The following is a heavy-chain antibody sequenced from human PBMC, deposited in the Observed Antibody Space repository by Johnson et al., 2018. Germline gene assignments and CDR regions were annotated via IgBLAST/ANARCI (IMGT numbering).Heavy chain of an antibody. Sequence: VQLVQSGGGVVQPGRSLRLSCAASGFTFSSYAMHWVRQAPGKGLVWVSYLSSSGSTIYYADSVKGRFTISRDNAKNSLYLQMNSLRAEATAVYYCARDIVGAISYYYGMDVWGQGTTGTVSS. CDR1: GFTFSSYA. V-gene: IGHV3-48*04. CDR3: ARDIVGAISYYYGMDV. J-gene: IGHJ6*02. CDR2: LSSSGSTI. D-gene: IGHD1-26*01.